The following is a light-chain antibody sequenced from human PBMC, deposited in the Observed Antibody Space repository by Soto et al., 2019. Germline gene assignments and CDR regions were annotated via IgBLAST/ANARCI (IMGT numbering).Light chain of an antibody. CDR3: SSYAGSNNWV. V-gene: IGLV2-8*01. CDR2: DVS. CDR1: SSDVGGYDY. Sequence: QSALTQPPSASGSPGQSVTISCTGTSSDVGGYDYVSWYQQHPGKAPKLMIYDVSKRPSGVPDRFSGSKSGNTASLTVSGLQAEDEADDYCSSYAGSNNWVFGGGTKLTVL. J-gene: IGLJ3*02.